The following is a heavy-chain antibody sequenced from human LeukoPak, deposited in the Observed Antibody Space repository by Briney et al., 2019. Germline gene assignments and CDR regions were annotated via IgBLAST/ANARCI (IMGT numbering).Heavy chain of an antibody. CDR2: INSDGSTI. Sequence: GGSLRLSCAASGFTFSSYWMHWVRQAPGKGLVWVSRINSDGSTINYADSVKGRFTISRDNAKNTLYLQMDSLRAEDTAVYYCTRETVVVATASLGYWGLGTLVTVSS. V-gene: IGHV3-74*01. CDR3: TRETVVVATASLGY. D-gene: IGHD2-2*01. J-gene: IGHJ4*02. CDR1: GFTFSSYW.